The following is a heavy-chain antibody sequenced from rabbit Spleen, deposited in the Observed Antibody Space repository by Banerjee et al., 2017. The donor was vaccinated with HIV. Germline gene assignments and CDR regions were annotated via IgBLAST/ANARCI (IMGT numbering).Heavy chain of an antibody. CDR2: VDVSTTSPT. CDR1: GFDFSNYG. Sequence: QSLEESGGDLVKPGASLALTCTASGFDFSNYGVTWVRQAPGKGPEWVACVDVSTTSPTYYATWAKGRFTISKNSSTTVTLQMTSLTAADTATYFCARDSGVGPYIDGYFNLWGPGTLVTVS. V-gene: IGHV1S40*01. CDR3: ARDSGVGPYIDGYFNL. D-gene: IGHD3-3*01. J-gene: IGHJ4*01.